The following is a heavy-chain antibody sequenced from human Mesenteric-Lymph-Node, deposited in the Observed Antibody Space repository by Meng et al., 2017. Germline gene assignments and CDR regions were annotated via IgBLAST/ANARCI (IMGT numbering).Heavy chain of an antibody. D-gene: IGHD4-17*01. CDR1: GDSITSGDYS. V-gene: IGHV4-30-4*01. CDR2: IYYSGST. J-gene: IGHJ5*02. CDR3: ARDRKHYGERGWFDP. Sequence: QVEREESGPGLVKPSPTLSLTCTVSGDSITSGDYSWNWIRQPPGKGLEWIGYIYYSGSTYSNASLKSRVTISIDRSKNQFSLKLSSVTAADTAVYYCARDRKHYGERGWFDPWGQGTLVTVSS.